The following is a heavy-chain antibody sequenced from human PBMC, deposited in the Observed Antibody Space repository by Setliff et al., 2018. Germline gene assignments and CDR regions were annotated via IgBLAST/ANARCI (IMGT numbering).Heavy chain of an antibody. CDR1: GFTFSSYS. Sequence: GGSLRLSCAASGFTFSSYSMNWVRQAPGRGLEWVTFISYDGFKIYYAESVKGRFTISRDISTNTLFLEIDSLRSEDTGLYHCAREGSIGWSQYFHHWGQGTPVTVSS. V-gene: IGHV3-30*03. J-gene: IGHJ1*01. CDR2: ISYDGFKI. D-gene: IGHD6-19*01. CDR3: AREGSIGWSQYFHH.